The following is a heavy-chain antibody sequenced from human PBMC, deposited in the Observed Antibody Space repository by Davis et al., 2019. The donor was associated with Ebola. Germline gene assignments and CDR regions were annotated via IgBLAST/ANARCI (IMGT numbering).Heavy chain of an antibody. CDR3: ARGRGRGIAAAGTGKYYYYGMDV. Sequence: SVKVSCKASGGTFSSYAISWVRQAPGQGLEWMGGIIPIFGTANYAQKFQGRVTITADKSTSTAYMELSSLRSEDTAVYYCARGRGRGIAAAGTGKYYYYGMDVWGQGTTVTVSS. V-gene: IGHV1-69*06. D-gene: IGHD6-13*01. CDR2: IIPIFGTA. J-gene: IGHJ6*02. CDR1: GGTFSSYA.